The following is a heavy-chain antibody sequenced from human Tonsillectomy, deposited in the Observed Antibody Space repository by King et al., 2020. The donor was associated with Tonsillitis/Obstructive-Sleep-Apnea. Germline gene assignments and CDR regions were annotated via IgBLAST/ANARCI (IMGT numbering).Heavy chain of an antibody. Sequence: VQLVESGGGVVQPGRSLRLSCAASGFTFSTYAMHWVRQAPGKGLEWVAVISYDGSNNYYADSVKGRFTISRDNSKNTLYLQMNSLRAEDTAVYYCARDRDCSSTSCCNAFDIWGQGTMVTVSS. J-gene: IGHJ3*02. CDR1: GFTFSTYA. CDR2: ISYDGSNN. CDR3: ARDRDCSSTSCCNAFDI. V-gene: IGHV3-30*04. D-gene: IGHD2-2*01.